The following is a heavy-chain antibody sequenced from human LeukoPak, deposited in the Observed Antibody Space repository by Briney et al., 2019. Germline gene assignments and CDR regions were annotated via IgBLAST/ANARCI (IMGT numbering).Heavy chain of an antibody. V-gene: IGHV1-2*02. D-gene: IGHD2-15*01. Sequence: GASVKVSCKASGYTFTGYYMHWVRQAPGQGLEWMGWINPNSGGTNYAQKFRGRVTMTRDTSISTAYMELSRLRSDDTAVYYCAREGGIYCSGGSYYIDYWGQGTLVTVSS. CDR2: INPNSGGT. CDR3: AREGGIYCSGGSYYIDY. J-gene: IGHJ4*02. CDR1: GYTFTGYY.